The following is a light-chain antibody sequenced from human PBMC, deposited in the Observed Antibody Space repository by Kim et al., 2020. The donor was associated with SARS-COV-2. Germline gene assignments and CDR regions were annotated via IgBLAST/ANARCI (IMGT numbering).Light chain of an antibody. J-gene: IGLJ3*02. CDR1: SSDVGGYNY. CDR2: DVS. V-gene: IGLV2-11*01. CDR3: CSYAGRWV. Sequence: SPGQSVTISFTGTSSDVGGYNYVSWYQQHPGKAPKLMIYDVSKRPSGVPDRFSGSKSGNTASLTISGLQAEDEADYYCCSYAGRWVFGGGTQLTVL.